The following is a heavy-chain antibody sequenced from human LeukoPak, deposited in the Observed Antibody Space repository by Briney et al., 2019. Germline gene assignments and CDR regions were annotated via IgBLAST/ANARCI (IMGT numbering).Heavy chain of an antibody. CDR3: ARGGSYYDSSGYYYFGY. CDR2: IYTSGST. Sequence: SETLSLTCTVSGGSISSYYWSWIRQPAGKGLEWIGRIYTSGSTNYNPSLKSRVTMSVDTSKNQFSLKLSSVTAADTAVYYCARGGSYYDSSGYYYFGYWGQGTLVTVSS. CDR1: GGSISSYY. D-gene: IGHD3-22*01. V-gene: IGHV4-4*07. J-gene: IGHJ4*02.